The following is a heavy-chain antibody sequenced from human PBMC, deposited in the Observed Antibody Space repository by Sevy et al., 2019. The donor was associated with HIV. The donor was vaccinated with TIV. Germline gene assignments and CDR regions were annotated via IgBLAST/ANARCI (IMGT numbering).Heavy chain of an antibody. CDR1: GFTFSSYA. J-gene: IGHJ4*02. CDR3: ARARTHVHYYYGSGSSYIDY. D-gene: IGHD3-10*01. Sequence: GGSLRLSCAASGFTFSSYAMHWVRQAPGKGLEWVAVISYDGSNKYYADSVKGRFTISRDNSKNTLYLQMNSLRAEDTAMYYCARARTHVHYYYGSGSSYIDYWGQGTLVTVSS. V-gene: IGHV3-30-3*01. CDR2: ISYDGSNK.